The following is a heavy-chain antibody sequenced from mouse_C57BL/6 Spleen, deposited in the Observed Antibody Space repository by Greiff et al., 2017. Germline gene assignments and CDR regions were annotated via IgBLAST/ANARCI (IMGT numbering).Heavy chain of an antibody. J-gene: IGHJ4*01. D-gene: IGHD1-3*01. CDR2: IDPSDSET. V-gene: IGHV1-52*01. CDR1: GYTFTSYW. Sequence: QVHVKQPGAELVRPGSSVKLSCKASGYTFTSYWMHWVKQRPIQGLEWIGNIDPSDSETHYNQKFKDKATLTVDKSSSTAYMQLSSLTSEDSAVYYCARGDYNGAMDYWGQGTSVTVSS. CDR3: ARGDYNGAMDY.